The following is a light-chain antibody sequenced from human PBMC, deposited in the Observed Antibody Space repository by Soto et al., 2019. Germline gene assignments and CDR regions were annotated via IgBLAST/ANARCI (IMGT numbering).Light chain of an antibody. CDR3: QQLNSYPLT. V-gene: IGKV1-9*01. CDR1: QVICRY. Sequence: IQLTQSPSSLSASVGDSVTITCRASQVICRYLAWYQQKPGKAPKLLIYAASTLQSGVPSRFSCSGSGTDFTLTISSLQPEDFATYNCQQLNSYPLTCGGGTKVDIK. CDR2: AAS. J-gene: IGKJ4*01.